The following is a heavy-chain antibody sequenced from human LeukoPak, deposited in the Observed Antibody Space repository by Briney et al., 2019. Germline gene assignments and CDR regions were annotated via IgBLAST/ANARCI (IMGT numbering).Heavy chain of an antibody. CDR2: ISAYKGNT. V-gene: IGHV1-18*01. CDR1: GYTFTSYG. Sequence: ASVKETFMASGYTFTSYGISGVRQPPGQGLEWMGWISAYKGNTNYAQKWQGRVTMTTDTSTSTAYMELRSLRSDDTAVYYCARDDAAAAGGYWGQKTGLSVSS. D-gene: IGHD6-13*01. J-gene: IGHJ4*02. CDR3: ARDDAAAAGGY.